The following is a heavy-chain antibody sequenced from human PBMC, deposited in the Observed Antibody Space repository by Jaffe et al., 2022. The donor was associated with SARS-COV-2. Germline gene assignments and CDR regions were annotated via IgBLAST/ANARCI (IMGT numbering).Heavy chain of an antibody. CDR2: IYYSGST. CDR1: GGSISSSSYY. J-gene: IGHJ4*02. Sequence: QLQLQESGPGLVKPSETLSLTCTVSGGSISSSSYYWGWIRQPPGKGLEWIGSIYYSGSTYYNPSLKSRVTISVDTSKNQFSLKLSSVTAADTAVYYCARRGSGWCFDYWGQGTLVTVSS. V-gene: IGHV4-39*01. D-gene: IGHD6-19*01. CDR3: ARRGSGWCFDY.